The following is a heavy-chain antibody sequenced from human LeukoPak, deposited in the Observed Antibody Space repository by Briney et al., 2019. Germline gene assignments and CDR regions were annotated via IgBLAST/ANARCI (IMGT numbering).Heavy chain of an antibody. V-gene: IGHV5-51*01. D-gene: IGHD2-21*01. CDR1: GYRFTTYW. CDR3: ARQDLRQHVAQDVNYMDV. J-gene: IGHJ6*03. Sequence: GESLKISCKGAGYRFTTYWIGWVRQMPGKGLEWMGIIYPGDSETRYSPSFQGQVTISADKSISTAYLQWSSLKASDTAMCYCARQDLRQHVAQDVNYMDVWGKGTTVTVSS. CDR2: IYPGDSET.